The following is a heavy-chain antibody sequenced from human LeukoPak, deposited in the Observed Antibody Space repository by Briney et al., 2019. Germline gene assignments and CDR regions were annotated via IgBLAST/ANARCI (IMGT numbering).Heavy chain of an antibody. V-gene: IGHV1-18*01. D-gene: IGHD3-10*01. CDR2: ISAYNGNR. Sequence: ASVNVSCKPSVYTFTIYGISWVRQAPGQGREWMGWISAYNGNRNYAQKLQGRVTMTTDTSTSTAYMELRSLRSDDTAVYYCARSLWFGESYYMDVWGKGTTVTVSS. CDR3: ARSLWFGESYYMDV. J-gene: IGHJ6*03. CDR1: VYTFTIYG.